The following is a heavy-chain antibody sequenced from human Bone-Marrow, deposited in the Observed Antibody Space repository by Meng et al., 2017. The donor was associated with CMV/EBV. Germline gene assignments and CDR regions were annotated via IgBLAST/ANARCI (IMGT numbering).Heavy chain of an antibody. J-gene: IGHJ4*02. D-gene: IGHD6-13*01. CDR1: GFTVSSNY. CDR3: ARGQAAAGGSPFDY. Sequence: GSLRLSCAASGFTVSSNYMSWIRQPPGKGLEWIGEINHSGSTNYNPSLKSRVTISVDTSKNQFSLKLSSVTAADTAVYYCARGQAAAGGSPFDYWGQGTLVTVSS. CDR2: INHSGST. V-gene: IGHV4-34*01.